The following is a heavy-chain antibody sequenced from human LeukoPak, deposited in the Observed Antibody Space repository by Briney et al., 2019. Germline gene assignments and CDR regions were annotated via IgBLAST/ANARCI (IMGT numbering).Heavy chain of an antibody. CDR1: GFTFDDYA. J-gene: IGHJ4*02. CDR2: ISWNSGSI. D-gene: IGHD5-12*01. Sequence: PGGSLRLSCAASGFTFDDYAMHWVRQAPGEGLEWVSGISWNSGSIGYADSVKGRFTISRDNAKNSLYLQMNSLRAEDTALYYCAKDASGYDWAYFDYWGQGTLVTVSS. CDR3: AKDASGYDWAYFDY. V-gene: IGHV3-9*01.